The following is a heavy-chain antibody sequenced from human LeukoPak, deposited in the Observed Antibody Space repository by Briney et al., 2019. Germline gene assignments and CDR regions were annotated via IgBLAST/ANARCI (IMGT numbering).Heavy chain of an antibody. CDR3: ARRIVTTGDFDF. CDR2: IYYTGIV. D-gene: IGHD4-11*01. Sequence: WETLSLPCSVSGGSLSSYYWRWLRQPRGKGLVGTRYIYYTGIVHYSPSPKRRVTISVDTSPNQFSLKQSSVTAADTALYYCARRIVTTGDFDFWGQGTLVTVSS. CDR1: GGSLSSYY. J-gene: IGHJ4*02. V-gene: IGHV4-59*08.